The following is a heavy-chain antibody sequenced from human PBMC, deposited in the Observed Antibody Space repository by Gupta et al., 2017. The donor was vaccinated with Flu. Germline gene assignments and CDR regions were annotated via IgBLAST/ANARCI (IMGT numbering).Heavy chain of an antibody. Sequence: EVQLVESGGGLVQPGGSLRLSCAASGFTFSSYSMNWVRQAPGKGLEWVSYISSSSSTIYYADSVKGRFTISRDNAKNSLYLQMNSLRDEDTAVYYCARELVAGTDLRWYYFDFWGQGTLVTVSS. J-gene: IGHJ4*02. CDR1: GFTFSSYS. CDR3: ARELVAGTDLRWYYFDF. D-gene: IGHD6-19*01. CDR2: ISSSSSTI. V-gene: IGHV3-48*02.